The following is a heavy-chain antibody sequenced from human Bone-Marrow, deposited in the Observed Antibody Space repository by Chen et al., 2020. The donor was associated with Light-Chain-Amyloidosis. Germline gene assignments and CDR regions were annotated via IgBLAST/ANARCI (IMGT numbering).Heavy chain of an antibody. V-gene: IGHV5-51*01. CDR1: GYTVPNYW. CDR3: ARRRDGYNFDY. Sequence: EVQLEQSGPQVKKPGESLTISCKGSGYTVPNYWIGWVRQMPGKGLEWMGVIYPDDSDARYSPSFEGQVTISADKSITTAYLQWRSLKASDTAMYYCARRRDGYNFDYWGQGTLVTVSS. CDR2: IYPDDSDA. J-gene: IGHJ4*02. D-gene: IGHD5-12*01.